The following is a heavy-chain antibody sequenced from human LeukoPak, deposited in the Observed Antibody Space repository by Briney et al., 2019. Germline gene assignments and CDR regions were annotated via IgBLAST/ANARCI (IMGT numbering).Heavy chain of an antibody. CDR2: IKQDGSEK. J-gene: IGHJ6*04. D-gene: IGHD5-18*01. CDR3: ANSRTGYGLLDV. V-gene: IGHV3-7*01. Sequence: PGGSLRLSGAASGFTFSSYWMSWVRQAPRKGLEWVANIKQDGSEKYYVDSVKGRFTISRDNAENSLYLQMNSLRAEDTAVYYCANSRTGYGLLDVWGKGTTVTVSS. CDR1: GFTFSSYW.